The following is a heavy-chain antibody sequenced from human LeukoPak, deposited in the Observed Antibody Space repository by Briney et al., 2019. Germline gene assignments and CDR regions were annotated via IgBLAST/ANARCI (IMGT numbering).Heavy chain of an antibody. D-gene: IGHD6-19*01. V-gene: IGHV1-8*03. CDR3: ARGLAGYSSGWYPHYYYYMDV. Sequence: ASVKVSCKASGYTFTSYDINWVRQATGQGLEWMGWMNPNSGNTGYAQKFQGRVTITRNTSISTAYMELSSLRSEDTAVYYCARGLAGYSSGWYPHYYYYMDVWGKGTTVTVSS. CDR2: MNPNSGNT. J-gene: IGHJ6*03. CDR1: GYTFTSYD.